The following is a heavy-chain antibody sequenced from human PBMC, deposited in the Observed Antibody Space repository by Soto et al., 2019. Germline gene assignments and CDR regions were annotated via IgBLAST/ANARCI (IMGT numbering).Heavy chain of an antibody. CDR2: IKQDGCEK. V-gene: IGHV3-7*01. D-gene: IGHD6-13*01. Sequence: GGSLRLSCAASGFTFSSYWMSWVRQAPGKGLEWVANIKQDGCEKYYVDSVKGRFTISRDNAKNSLYLQMNSLRAEDTAVYYCARSWPTSSWYGYFDYWGQGTLVTVSS. J-gene: IGHJ4*02. CDR3: ARSWPTSSWYGYFDY. CDR1: GFTFSSYW.